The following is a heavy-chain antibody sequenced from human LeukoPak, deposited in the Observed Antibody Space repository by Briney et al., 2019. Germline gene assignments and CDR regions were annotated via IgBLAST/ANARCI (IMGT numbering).Heavy chain of an antibody. Sequence: SETLSLTCTVSGVSISSYYWTWIRQPPGKGLEWIGYYYSGSTYYNPSLKSRVTISVDTSKNQFSLKLSSVTAADTAVYYCASFLGSYYYYGMDVWGQGTTVTVSS. CDR3: ASFLGSYYYYGMDV. CDR1: GVSISSYY. V-gene: IGHV4-59*01. D-gene: IGHD1-26*01. CDR2: YYSGST. J-gene: IGHJ6*02.